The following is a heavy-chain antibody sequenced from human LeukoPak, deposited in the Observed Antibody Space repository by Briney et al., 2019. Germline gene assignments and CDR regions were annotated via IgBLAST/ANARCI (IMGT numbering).Heavy chain of an antibody. CDR1: GFTFSSYE. J-gene: IGHJ4*02. CDR3: ARPVGYSGSGSYYGY. D-gene: IGHD3-10*01. CDR2: ISSSGSTI. Sequence: GGSLRLSCAASGFTFSSYEMNWFRQAPGEGLEWVSYISSSGSTIHYTDSVKGRFTISRDNAKNSLYLQMNSLRAEDTAVYYCARPVGYSGSGSYYGYWGQGTLVTVSS. V-gene: IGHV3-48*03.